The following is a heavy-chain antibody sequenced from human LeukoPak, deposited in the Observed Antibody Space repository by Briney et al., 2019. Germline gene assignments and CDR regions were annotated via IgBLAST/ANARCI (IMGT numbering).Heavy chain of an antibody. Sequence: RGSLRLSCAPSGFTLTSYAMSWVCPTPEEGLGWVSVICGSGGRTYYADSVKGRFNISRDNSKNTLYLQMNSLRAEDTAVYYCAKDYVPDIVVVVAATEFDPWGQGTLVTVSS. V-gene: IGHV3-23*01. CDR2: ICGSGGRT. CDR3: AKDYVPDIVVVVAATEFDP. D-gene: IGHD2-15*01. CDR1: GFTLTSYA. J-gene: IGHJ5*02.